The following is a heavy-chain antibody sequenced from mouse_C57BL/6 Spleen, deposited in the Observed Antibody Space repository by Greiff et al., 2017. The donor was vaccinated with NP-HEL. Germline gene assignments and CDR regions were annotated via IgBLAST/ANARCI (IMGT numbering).Heavy chain of an antibody. CDR3: ARWDYYDGGFAY. D-gene: IGHD1-1*01. CDR1: GYTFTSYW. Sequence: QVQLQQPGAELVKPGASVKLSCKASGYTFTSYWMHWVKQRPGQGLEWIGMIHPNSGSTNYNEKFKSKATLTVDKSSSTAYMQLSSLTSEDSAVYCCARWDYYDGGFAYWGQGTLVTVSA. J-gene: IGHJ3*01. V-gene: IGHV1-64*01. CDR2: IHPNSGST.